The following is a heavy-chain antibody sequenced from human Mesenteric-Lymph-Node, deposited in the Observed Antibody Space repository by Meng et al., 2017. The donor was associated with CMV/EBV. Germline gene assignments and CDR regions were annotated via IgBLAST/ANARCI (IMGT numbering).Heavy chain of an antibody. J-gene: IGHJ4*02. CDR1: GFTFSSYG. Sequence: GESLKISCAASGFTFSSYGMHWVRQAPGKGLEWVAFIRYDGSNKYYADSVKGRFTISRDNSKNTLYLQMSSLRAEDTALYYCAKDIRSTVTIPDYWGQGTLVTVSS. CDR2: IRYDGSNK. CDR3: AKDIRSTVTIPDY. D-gene: IGHD4-17*01. V-gene: IGHV3-30*02.